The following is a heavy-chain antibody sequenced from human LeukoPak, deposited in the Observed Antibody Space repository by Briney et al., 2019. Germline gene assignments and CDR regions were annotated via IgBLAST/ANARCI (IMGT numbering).Heavy chain of an antibody. CDR3: ARARYSYTGIIDY. J-gene: IGHJ4*02. CDR2: INTDGTST. V-gene: IGHV3-74*01. CDR1: GFTFSDYW. D-gene: IGHD5-18*01. Sequence: PGGSLRLSCAASGFTFSDYWMHWVRQAPGKGLVWVSRINTDGTSTKYADSVKGRYTLSRDNAGNTVYLQMNSLRAEDTSVYYCARARYSYTGIIDYWGQGTLVTVSS.